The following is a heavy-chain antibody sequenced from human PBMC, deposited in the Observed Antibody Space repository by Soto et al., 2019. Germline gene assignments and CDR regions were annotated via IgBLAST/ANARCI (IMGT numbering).Heavy chain of an antibody. V-gene: IGHV3-23*01. Sequence: EVQLLESGGDLVQPGGSLRLSCAASGFSFSTYAMSWVRQAPGKGLEWVSTISSSGVNTYYTDSVKGRFTISRDNSKDTLYLQMNSLRAEDTAIYYCAKRPTSTDFGDPFDVWGQGTMVTVSS. CDR2: ISSSGVNT. D-gene: IGHD3-10*01. CDR3: AKRPTSTDFGDPFDV. J-gene: IGHJ3*01. CDR1: GFSFSTYA.